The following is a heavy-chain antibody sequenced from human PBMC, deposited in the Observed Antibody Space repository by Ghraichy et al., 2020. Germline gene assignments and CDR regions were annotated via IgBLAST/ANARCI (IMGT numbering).Heavy chain of an antibody. D-gene: IGHD2-2*01. J-gene: IGHJ6*03. CDR1: GFTFSSYG. V-gene: IGHV3-30*02. Sequence: GGSLRLSCAASGFTFSSYGMHWVRQAPGKGLEWVAFIRYDGSNKYYADSVKGRFTISRDNSKNTLYLQMNSLRAEDTAVYYCAKDAGSLTSCSYMDVWGKGTTVTVSS. CDR2: IRYDGSNK. CDR3: AKDAGSLTSCSYMDV.